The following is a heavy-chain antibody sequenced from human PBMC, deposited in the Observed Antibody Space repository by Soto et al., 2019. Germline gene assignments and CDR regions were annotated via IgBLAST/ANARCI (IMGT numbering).Heavy chain of an antibody. J-gene: IGHJ6*02. D-gene: IGHD3-3*01. V-gene: IGHV3-33*01. CDR1: VVSVCSYG. CDR2: IWYDGSNK. Sequence: HGWSLKLSCAASVVSVCSYGMHWVRQTPGKGLEWVAVIWYDGSNKYYADSVKGRFTISRDNSKNTLYLQMNSLRAEDTAVYYCARDLVPIYDFWSGYYTGGSEASAYYYGMDVWGQGTTVTVSS. CDR3: ARDLVPIYDFWSGYYTGGSEASAYYYGMDV.